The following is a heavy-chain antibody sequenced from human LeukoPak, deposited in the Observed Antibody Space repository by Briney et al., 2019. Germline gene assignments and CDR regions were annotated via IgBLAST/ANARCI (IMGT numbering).Heavy chain of an antibody. J-gene: IGHJ4*02. D-gene: IGHD3-22*01. CDR2: INAGYGNT. CDR1: GYTFTSYA. V-gene: IGHV1-3*01. Sequence: ASVKVSCKASGYTFTSYAMHWVRQAPGQRLEWMGWINAGYGNTKYSQKFQGRVTITRDTSASTAYMELSSLRSEDTAVYYCARDTGPYDSSGYYLMIFDYWGQGTLVTVSS. CDR3: ARDTGPYDSSGYYLMIFDY.